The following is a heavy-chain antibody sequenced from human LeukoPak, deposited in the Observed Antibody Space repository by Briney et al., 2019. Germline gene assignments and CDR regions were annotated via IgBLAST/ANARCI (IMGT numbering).Heavy chain of an antibody. V-gene: IGHV4-39*07. CDR1: GGSISSSSYY. Sequence: SETLSLTCTVSGGSISSSSYYWGWIRQPPGKGLEWIGSIYYSGSAYYNPSLKSRVTISVDTSKNQFSLKLSSVTAADTAVYYCARDDHDSAMVGYWGQGTLVTVSS. CDR2: IYYSGSA. J-gene: IGHJ4*02. CDR3: ARDDHDSAMVGY. D-gene: IGHD5-18*01.